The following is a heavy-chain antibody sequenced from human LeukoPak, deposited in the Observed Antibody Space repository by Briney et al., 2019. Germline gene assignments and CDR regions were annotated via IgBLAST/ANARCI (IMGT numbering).Heavy chain of an antibody. CDR2: ISSSGNTI. V-gene: IGHV3-11*04. CDR3: ARDLGSGAFDI. J-gene: IGHJ3*02. D-gene: IGHD3-10*01. Sequence: GGSLRLSCAASGFAFSDYYMSWIRQAPGEGLESISYISSSGNTIHDADSLKGRFTISRDNARNSLYLQMNSLRVEDTAVYFCARDLGSGAFDIWGQGTMVTVSP. CDR1: GFAFSDYY.